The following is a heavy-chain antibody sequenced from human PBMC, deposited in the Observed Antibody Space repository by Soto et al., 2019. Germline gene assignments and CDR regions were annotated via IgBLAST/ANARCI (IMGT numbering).Heavy chain of an antibody. J-gene: IGHJ4*02. CDR1: GYDFAAYW. CDR2: IYPGDSDS. CDR3: ARHVWKLTTKNPFVI. D-gene: IGHD4-4*01. Sequence: GESLKISCKGSGYDFAAYWIGWVRQMPGKGLEYMAIIYPGDSDSKYSPSFQGHVTISADKSANTTSLQWRSLKASARGMYLCARHVWKLTTKNPFVIWCQASQVTVSS. V-gene: IGHV5-51*01.